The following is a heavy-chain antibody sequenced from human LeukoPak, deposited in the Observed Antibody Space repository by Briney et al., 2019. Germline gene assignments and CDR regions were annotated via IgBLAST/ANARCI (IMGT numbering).Heavy chain of an antibody. CDR1: GFTFSSYW. CDR3: AKDMHGPSSYDSDY. Sequence: PGGSLRLSCAASGFTFSSYWMHWVRQAPGKGLVWVSRINSDGSSTSYADSVKGRFTISRDNAKNTLYLQMNSLRAEDTALYYCAKDMHGPSSYDSDYWGQGTLVTVSS. CDR2: INSDGSST. J-gene: IGHJ4*02. D-gene: IGHD5-12*01. V-gene: IGHV3-74*01.